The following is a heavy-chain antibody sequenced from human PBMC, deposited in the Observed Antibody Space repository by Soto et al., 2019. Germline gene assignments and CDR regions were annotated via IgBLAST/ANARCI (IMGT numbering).Heavy chain of an antibody. V-gene: IGHV3-64*01. CDR3: ARRARPNFYYMDV. Sequence: EVQLAESGGGLAQPGGSLRLSCAASGFTLSGYAMDWVRQAPGKGLEYVSGISSNGVGTYYANPVQGRLTISRDNSKNTVYLQMGSLRPEDMAVYYCARRARPNFYYMDVWGKGTTVTVS. J-gene: IGHJ6*03. D-gene: IGHD6-6*01. CDR2: ISSNGVGT. CDR1: GFTLSGYA.